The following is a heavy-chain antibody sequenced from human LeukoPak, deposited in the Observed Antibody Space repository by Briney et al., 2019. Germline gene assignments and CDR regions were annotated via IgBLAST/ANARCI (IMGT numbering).Heavy chain of an antibody. CDR2: IRYDGSNK. J-gene: IGHJ4*02. D-gene: IGHD5-12*01. V-gene: IGHV3-30*02. Sequence: PGGSVRVSCEASGFTFSSYCMHWVRQAPGKGLEWVAFIRYDGSNKYYADSVKGRFTIFRDNSKNTLYLQMNSLRAEDTAVYYCAKDHPQPWSGYGFSPYYFDYWGQGTLVTVSS. CDR1: GFTFSSYC. CDR3: AKDHPQPWSGYGFSPYYFDY.